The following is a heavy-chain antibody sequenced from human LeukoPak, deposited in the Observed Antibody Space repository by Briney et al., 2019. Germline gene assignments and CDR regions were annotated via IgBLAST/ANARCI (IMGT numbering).Heavy chain of an antibody. V-gene: IGHV4-59*11. CDR1: GASISSHC. CDR2: ICYSGST. CDR3: ARHRGAAAATPGVDY. J-gene: IGHJ4*02. D-gene: IGHD6-13*01. Sequence: SETLSLTCTVSGASISSHCWSWIRQPPGRGLEWIGYICYSGSTNSNPSLKSRVTISVDTSKNQFSLKPSSVTAADTAVYYCARHRGAAAATPGVDYWGQGTLVTVSS.